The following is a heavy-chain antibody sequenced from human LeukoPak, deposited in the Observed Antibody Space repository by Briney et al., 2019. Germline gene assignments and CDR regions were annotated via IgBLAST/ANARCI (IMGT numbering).Heavy chain of an antibody. CDR3: ARGPRSRTRPFGGVIPIYYFDY. J-gene: IGHJ4*02. CDR2: IKQDGSKK. D-gene: IGHD3-16*02. CDR1: GFPFSSYW. Sequence: GGSLRLSCVASGFPFSSYWMTWVRQAPGKGLEWVANIKQDGSKKSYVDSVKGRFTISRDNSKNTLYLQMNSLRAEDTAVYYCARGPRSRTRPFGGVIPIYYFDYWGQGTLVTVSS. V-gene: IGHV3-7*01.